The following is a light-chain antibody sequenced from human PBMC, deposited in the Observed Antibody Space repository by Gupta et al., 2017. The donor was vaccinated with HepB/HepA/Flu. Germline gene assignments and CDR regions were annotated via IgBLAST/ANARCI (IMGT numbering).Light chain of an antibody. J-gene: IGKJ4*01. V-gene: IGKV2-28*01. CDR3: MQAVQIPIT. CDR1: QSLLHINGYNY. CDR2: MVS. Sequence: IVMTQSPLSLPVTPGEPASISCRSSQSLLHINGYNYLDWYLQKPGQSPQLLIYMVSSRAAGVPDRFSGSGSGTDFALKISRVEAEDVGVYYCMQAVQIPITFGRGTKLEIK.